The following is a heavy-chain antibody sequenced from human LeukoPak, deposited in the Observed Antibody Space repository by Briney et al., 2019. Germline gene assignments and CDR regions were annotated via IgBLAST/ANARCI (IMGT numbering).Heavy chain of an antibody. Sequence: VASVKVSCKASGYTFTGYYMHWVRQAPGQGLEWMGWINPNSGGTNYAQKFQGRVTMTRDTSISTAYMELSRLRSDDTAVYYCALRKSDTVVVPAAPGAFDYWGQGTLVTVSS. CDR1: GYTFTGYY. V-gene: IGHV1-2*02. J-gene: IGHJ4*02. CDR2: INPNSGGT. CDR3: ALRKSDTVVVPAAPGAFDY. D-gene: IGHD2-2*01.